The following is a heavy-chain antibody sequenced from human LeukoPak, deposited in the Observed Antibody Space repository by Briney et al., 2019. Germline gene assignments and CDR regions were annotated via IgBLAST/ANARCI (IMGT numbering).Heavy chain of an antibody. CDR3: ARQKYSSSWYTFDY. V-gene: IGHV4-34*01. Sequence: SETLSLTCAVYGGSFSGYYWSWIRQPPGRGLEWIGEINHSGCTNYNPSLKSRVTISVDTSKNQFSLKLSSVTAADTAVYYCARQKYSSSWYTFDYWGQGTLVTVSS. D-gene: IGHD6-13*01. CDR1: GGSFSGYY. CDR2: INHSGCT. J-gene: IGHJ4*02.